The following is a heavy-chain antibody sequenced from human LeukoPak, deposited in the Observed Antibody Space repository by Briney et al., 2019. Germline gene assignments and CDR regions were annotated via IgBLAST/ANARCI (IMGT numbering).Heavy chain of an antibody. Sequence: PGGSLRLSCVASGFTFSSYRMHWVRQAPGKGLVWVSRIKSDGSTNYADSVKGRFTISRDNAKNTVSLQMNSLRAEDTGVYYCARARTNWNHPYAGDYYYMDVWGKGTTVTVSS. CDR2: IKSDGST. V-gene: IGHV3-74*01. J-gene: IGHJ6*03. D-gene: IGHD1-1*01. CDR1: GFTFSSYR. CDR3: ARARTNWNHPYAGDYYYMDV.